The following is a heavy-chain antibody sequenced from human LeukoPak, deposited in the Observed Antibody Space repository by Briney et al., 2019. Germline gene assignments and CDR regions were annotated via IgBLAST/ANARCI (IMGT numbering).Heavy chain of an antibody. CDR1: GGSISSYY. V-gene: IGHV4-59*08. CDR3: ARWASSIAVAGGDWFDP. J-gene: IGHJ5*02. Sequence: PSGTLSLTCTVSGGSISSYYWSWIRQPPGKGLEWIGYIYYSGSTNYNPSLKSRVTISIDTSKNQFSLKLSSVTAADTTVYYCARWASSIAVAGGDWFDPWGQGTLVTVSS. CDR2: IYYSGST. D-gene: IGHD6-19*01.